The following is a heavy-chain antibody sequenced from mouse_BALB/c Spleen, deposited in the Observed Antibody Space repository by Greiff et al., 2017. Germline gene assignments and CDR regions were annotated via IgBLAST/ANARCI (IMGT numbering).Heavy chain of an antibody. CDR1: GYSITSDYA. J-gene: IGHJ1*01. D-gene: IGHD2-2*01. CDR3: ARGGFYGYDWYFDV. Sequence: EVKLQESGPGLVKPSQSLSLTCTVTGYSITSDYAWNWIRQFPGNKLEWMGYISYSGSTSYNPSLKSRISITRDTSKNQFFLQLNSVTTEDTATYYCARGGFYGYDWYFDVWGAGTTVTVSS. V-gene: IGHV3-2*02. CDR2: ISYSGST.